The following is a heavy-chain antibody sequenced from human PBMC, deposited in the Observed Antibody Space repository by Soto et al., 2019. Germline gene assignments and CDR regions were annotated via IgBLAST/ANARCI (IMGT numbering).Heavy chain of an antibody. CDR1: GGSFSGYY. V-gene: IGHV4-34*01. D-gene: IGHD3-10*01. J-gene: IGHJ6*04. CDR3: ARVGRYYYGSGSGLDVDV. Sequence: SETLSLTCAVYGGSFSGYYWSWIRQPPGKGLEWIGEINHSGSTNYDPSLKSRVTISVDTSKNQFSLKLSSVTAADTAVYYCARVGRYYYGSGSGLDVDVWGKGTTVTVSS. CDR2: INHSGST.